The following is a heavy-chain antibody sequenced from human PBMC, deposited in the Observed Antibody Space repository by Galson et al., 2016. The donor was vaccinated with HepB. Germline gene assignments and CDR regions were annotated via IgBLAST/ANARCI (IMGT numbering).Heavy chain of an antibody. CDR2: ISGGGNNA. CDR1: GFTFNNYA. D-gene: IGHD6-13*01. Sequence: SLRLSCAASGFTFNNYAMSWVRQAPGKGLAWVSGISGGGNNAYYADSVKGRFTISRDNSNNTLYLQMNSLRAEDTAVYYCARGGPFSTSWYLDFWGQGTLLTVSS. V-gene: IGHV3-23*01. CDR3: ARGGPFSTSWYLDF. J-gene: IGHJ4*02.